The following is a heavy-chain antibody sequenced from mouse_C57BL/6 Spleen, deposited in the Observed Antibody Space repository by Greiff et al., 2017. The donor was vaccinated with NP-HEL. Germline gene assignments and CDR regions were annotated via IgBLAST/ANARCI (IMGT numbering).Heavy chain of an antibody. V-gene: IGHV5-17*01. CDR2: ISSGSSTL. CDR1: GFTFSDYG. D-gene: IGHD1-1*01. CDR3: ARRGTTVVAHYFDY. J-gene: IGHJ2*01. Sequence: EVQLVESGGGLVKPGGSLKLSCAASGFTFSDYGMHWVRQAPEKGLEWVAYISSGSSTLYYADTVKGRFTISRDNAKNTLFLQMTSLRSEDTAMYYCARRGTTVVAHYFDYWGQGTTLTVSS.